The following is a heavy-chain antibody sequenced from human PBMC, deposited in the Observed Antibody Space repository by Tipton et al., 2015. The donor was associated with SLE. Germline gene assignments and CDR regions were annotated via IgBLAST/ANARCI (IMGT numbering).Heavy chain of an antibody. CDR2: INHSGTT. Sequence: TLSLTCAVYGGSFSDYYWTWIRQPPGKGLEWIGEINHSGTTNYNPSLKSRVTISLDRSKNQFSLRLSSVTAADTAVYYCARHTHFYEFWSDDPWGQGTLVIVSS. CDR1: GGSFSDYY. V-gene: IGHV4-34*01. D-gene: IGHD3-3*01. J-gene: IGHJ5*02. CDR3: ARHTHFYEFWSDDP.